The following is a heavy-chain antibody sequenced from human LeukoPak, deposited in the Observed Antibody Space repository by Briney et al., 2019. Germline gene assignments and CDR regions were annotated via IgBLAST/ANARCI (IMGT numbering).Heavy chain of an antibody. V-gene: IGHV3-21*01. CDR1: GFTFSSYT. Sequence: PGGSLRLSCAASGFTFSSYTMNWVRQAPGKGLEWVSLISSSSSYIFYADSVKGRFTISRDNAKKSLYLQMNSLRAEDTAIYYCARERAGEDAFDIWGQGTLVTVSS. CDR3: ARERAGEDAFDI. CDR2: ISSSSSYI. D-gene: IGHD7-27*01. J-gene: IGHJ3*02.